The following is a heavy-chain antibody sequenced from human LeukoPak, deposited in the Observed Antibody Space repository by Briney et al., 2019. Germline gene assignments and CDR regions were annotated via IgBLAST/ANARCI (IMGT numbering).Heavy chain of an antibody. CDR2: ISYDGSNK. V-gene: IGHV3-30*04. J-gene: IGHJ4*02. CDR1: GFTFSSYA. CDR3: ARDMREQQWLVRIKLPDY. Sequence: PGGSLRLSCAASGFTFSSYAMHWVRQAPGKGLEWVAVISYDGSNKYCADSVKGRFTISRDNSKNTLYLQMNSLRAEDTAVYYCARDMREQQWLVRIKLPDYWGQGTLVTVSS. D-gene: IGHD6-19*01.